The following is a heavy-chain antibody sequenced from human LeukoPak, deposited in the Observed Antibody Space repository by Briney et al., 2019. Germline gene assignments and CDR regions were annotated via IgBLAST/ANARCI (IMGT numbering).Heavy chain of an antibody. J-gene: IGHJ4*02. Sequence: GGSLRLSCAASGFTFSCYWMSWVCQAPGKGLEWVANIKQDGSEKYYVDSVKGRFTISRDNAKNSLYLQMNSLRAEDTAVYYCARGMVLRYFDWLPVYYFDYWGQGTLVTVSS. CDR3: ARGMVLRYFDWLPVYYFDY. D-gene: IGHD3-9*01. V-gene: IGHV3-7*01. CDR1: GFTFSCYW. CDR2: IKQDGSEK.